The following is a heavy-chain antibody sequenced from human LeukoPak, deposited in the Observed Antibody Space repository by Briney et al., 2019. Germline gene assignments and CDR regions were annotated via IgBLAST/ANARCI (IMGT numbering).Heavy chain of an antibody. CDR3: ARGSGETGGYYYVY. D-gene: IGHD3-22*01. Sequence: GASVKVSFKASGGSFSRYAISWVRQAPGQGLGWMGGIIPIFGTANHAQKFQGRVTITADESTRTAYMELRTLRSEDTAIYYCARGSGETGGYYYVYWGRGTPVTVSS. J-gene: IGHJ4*02. CDR2: IIPIFGTA. CDR1: GGSFSRYA. V-gene: IGHV1-69*01.